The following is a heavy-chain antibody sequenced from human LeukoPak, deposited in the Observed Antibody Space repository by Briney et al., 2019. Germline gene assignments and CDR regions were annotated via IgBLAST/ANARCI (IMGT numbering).Heavy chain of an antibody. V-gene: IGHV3-23*01. Sequence: GGSLTLSCAASGFTFSIYALSWVRQAPGKALEWVSAITSGGGTTYYAGSVKGRFTISRDNSKNTLYLQMNSLRAEDTAVYYCARDPPRAAWVFDYWGQGTLVSVSS. CDR3: ARDPPRAAWVFDY. D-gene: IGHD6-25*01. CDR1: GFTFSIYA. CDR2: ITSGGGTT. J-gene: IGHJ4*02.